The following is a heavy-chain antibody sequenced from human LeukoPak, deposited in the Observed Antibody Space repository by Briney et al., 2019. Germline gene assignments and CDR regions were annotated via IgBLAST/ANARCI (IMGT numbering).Heavy chain of an antibody. CDR1: GGSISSYY. J-gene: IGHJ4*02. CDR3: ARATIFGVVMPDY. Sequence: SETLSLTCTVSGGSISSYYWSWIRQPPGKGLEWIGYIYYSGSTNYNPSLKSRVTISVDTSKNQFSLKLSSVTAADTAVYYCARATIFGVVMPDYWGQGTLVTVSS. CDR2: IYYSGST. D-gene: IGHD3-3*01. V-gene: IGHV4-59*08.